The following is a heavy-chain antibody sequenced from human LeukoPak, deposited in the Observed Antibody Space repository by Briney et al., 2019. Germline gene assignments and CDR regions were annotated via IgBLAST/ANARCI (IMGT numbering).Heavy chain of an antibody. CDR2: VKQDVGEK. CDR3: ARGDWGPYY. D-gene: IGHD7-27*01. V-gene: IGHV3-7*01. Sequence: GGSLRLSCAASGFTFSSHWMSWVRQAPGKGLEWVASVKQDVGEKYYVDSVKGRFTISRDNAKNSLFLQMNSLRAEDTALYYCARGDWGPYYWGQGTLVTVSS. J-gene: IGHJ4*02. CDR1: GFTFSSHW.